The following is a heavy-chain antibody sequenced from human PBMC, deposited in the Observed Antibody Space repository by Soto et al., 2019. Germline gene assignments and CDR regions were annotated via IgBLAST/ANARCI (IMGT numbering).Heavy chain of an antibody. CDR3: ALYCSSTSCYDFDY. CDR2: ITNSGSGT. J-gene: IGHJ4*02. CDR1: GFTFSSYA. V-gene: IGHV3-23*01. Sequence: GGSLRLSCAASGFTFSSYAMSWVRQGPGKGLEWVSAITNSGSGTYYADSVKGRFTISRDNSKNTLYLQMNSLRAEDTAVYYCALYCSSTSCYDFDYWGQGTLVTVSS. D-gene: IGHD2-2*01.